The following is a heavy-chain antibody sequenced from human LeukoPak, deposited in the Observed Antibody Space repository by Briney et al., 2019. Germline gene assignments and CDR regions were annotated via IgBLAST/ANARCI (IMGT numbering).Heavy chain of an antibody. CDR1: DDSISSYY. V-gene: IGHV4-4*07. Sequence: SETLSLTCTVSDDSISSYYWSWIRQPANKGLEWIGRIYTSGSTNYNPSPKSRVTMSVDTSKNQFSLKLSSVTAADTAVYYCARGGAGGGLLNYYYYMDVWGKGTTVTVSS. J-gene: IGHJ6*03. D-gene: IGHD2/OR15-2a*01. CDR3: ARGGAGGGLLNYYYYMDV. CDR2: IYTSGST.